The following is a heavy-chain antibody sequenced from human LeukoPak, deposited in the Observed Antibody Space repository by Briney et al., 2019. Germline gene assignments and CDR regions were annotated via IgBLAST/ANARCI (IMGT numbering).Heavy chain of an antibody. CDR2: ICYSGST. J-gene: IGHJ5*02. CDR3: ARHVRTHSSSHWFDP. D-gene: IGHD6-6*01. CDR1: GGSISSSSYY. V-gene: IGHV4-39*01. Sequence: SETLSLTCTVSGGSISSSSYYWGWIRQPPGKGLEWIGSICYSGSTYYNPSLKSRVTISVDTSKNQFSLKLSSVTAADTAVYYCARHVRTHSSSHWFDPWGQGTLVTVSS.